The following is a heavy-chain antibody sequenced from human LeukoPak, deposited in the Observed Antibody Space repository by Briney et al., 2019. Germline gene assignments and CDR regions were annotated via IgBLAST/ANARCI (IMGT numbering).Heavy chain of an antibody. Sequence: SETLSLTCAVYGGSFSGYYWSWIRQPLGKGLEWIGEINHSGSTNYNPSLKSRVTISVDTSKNQFSLKLSSVTAADTAVYYCARLTGLITIFGVLHGNYFDYWGQGTLVTVSS. J-gene: IGHJ4*02. D-gene: IGHD3-3*01. V-gene: IGHV4-34*01. CDR1: GGSFSGYY. CDR3: ARLTGLITIFGVLHGNYFDY. CDR2: INHSGST.